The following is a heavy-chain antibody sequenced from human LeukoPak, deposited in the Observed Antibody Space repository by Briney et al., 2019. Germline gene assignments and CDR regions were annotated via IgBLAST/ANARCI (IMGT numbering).Heavy chain of an antibody. D-gene: IGHD2-2*01. CDR1: GYTFTSYG. V-gene: IGHV1-18*01. J-gene: IGHJ4*02. CDR3: ARRYCSSISCYAGGLDY. CDR2: ISAYNGNT. Sequence: GASVKVSCKASGYTFTSYGISWVRQAPGQGLEWMGWISAYNGNTNYAQKLQGRVTMTTDTSTSTAYMELRSLRSDDTAVYYCARRYCSSISCYAGGLDYWGQGTLVTVSS.